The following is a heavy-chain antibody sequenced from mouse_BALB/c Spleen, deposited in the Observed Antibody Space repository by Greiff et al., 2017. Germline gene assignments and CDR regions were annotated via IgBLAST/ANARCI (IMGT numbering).Heavy chain of an antibody. CDR3: ARWGMITTTYAMDY. J-gene: IGHJ4*01. CDR2: IAPGSGST. CDR1: GYTFTSYW. V-gene: IGHV1S41*01. Sequence: ELVRPGASVKLSCKASGYTFTSYWINWIKQRPGQGLEWIGRIAPGSGSTYYNEMFKGKATLTVDTSSSTAYIQLSSLSSEDSAVYFCARWGMITTTYAMDYWGQGTSVTVSS. D-gene: IGHD2-4*01.